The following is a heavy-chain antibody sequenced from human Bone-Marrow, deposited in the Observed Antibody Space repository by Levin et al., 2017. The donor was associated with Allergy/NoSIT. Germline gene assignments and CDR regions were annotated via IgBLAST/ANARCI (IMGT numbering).Heavy chain of an antibody. D-gene: IGHD5-18*01. CDR1: GGSISSYY. J-gene: IGHJ4*02. Sequence: LETLSLTCTVSGGSISSYYWSWIRQPPGKRLEWIGYVYYSGTTNYTPSLKSRVTISVDTSKNQFSLKLSSVTAADTAVYYCARGGYSYIFDFWGQGTLVTVSS. CDR2: VYYSGTT. CDR3: ARGGYSYIFDF. V-gene: IGHV4-59*01.